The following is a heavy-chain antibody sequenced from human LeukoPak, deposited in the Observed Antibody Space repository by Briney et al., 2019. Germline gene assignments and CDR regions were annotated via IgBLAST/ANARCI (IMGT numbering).Heavy chain of an antibody. CDR2: IYSGGST. CDR3: AKDLSFYYDSSGYLGEPNYFDY. J-gene: IGHJ4*02. D-gene: IGHD3-22*01. CDR1: GGSFSGYY. V-gene: IGHV3-66*01. Sequence: ETLSLTCAVYGGSFSGYYWSWVRQAPGKGLEWVSVIYSGGSTYYADSVKGRFTISRDNSKNTLYLQMNSLRAEDTAVYYCAKDLSFYYDSSGYLGEPNYFDYWGQGTLVTVSS.